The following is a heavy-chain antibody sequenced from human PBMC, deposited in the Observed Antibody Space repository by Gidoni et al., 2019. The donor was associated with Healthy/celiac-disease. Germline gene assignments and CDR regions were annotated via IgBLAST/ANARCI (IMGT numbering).Heavy chain of an antibody. D-gene: IGHD4-17*01. CDR2: MNPNSGNT. V-gene: IGHV1-8*01. CDR1: GYTFTSYD. J-gene: IGHJ3*02. Sequence: QVQLVQSGAEVKKPGASVKVSCKASGYTFTSYDNNWVRQATGQGLEWMGWMNPNSGNTGYAQKFQGRVTMTRNTSISTAYMELSSLRSEDTAVYYCARTSSPPRRLRRAFDIWGQGTMVTVSS. CDR3: ARTSSPPRRLRRAFDI.